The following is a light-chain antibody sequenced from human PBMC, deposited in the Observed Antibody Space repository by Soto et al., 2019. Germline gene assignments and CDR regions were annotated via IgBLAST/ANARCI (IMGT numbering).Light chain of an antibody. CDR1: QSISSSF. Sequence: EIVLTQSPGTLSLSPGERATLSCRASQSISSSFLAWYQQTPGQAPRLLISGASSRATGIPDRFSGTGSETDFTLTISRLEPEDFAVYYCQLYDNSPIPFGQGTRLEI. CDR2: GAS. CDR3: QLYDNSPIP. J-gene: IGKJ5*01. V-gene: IGKV3-20*01.